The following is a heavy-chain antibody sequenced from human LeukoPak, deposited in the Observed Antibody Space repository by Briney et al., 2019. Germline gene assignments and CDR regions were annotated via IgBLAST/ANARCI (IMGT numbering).Heavy chain of an antibody. V-gene: IGHV3-21*01. CDR1: GFTFSSYS. Sequence: PGGSLRLSCAASGFTFSSYSMNWVRQAPGKGLEWVSSISSSSSYIYYADSVKGRFTISRDNAKNSLYLQMNSLRAEDTAVYYCARVSPQQLALTYYFDYWGRGTLVTVSS. D-gene: IGHD6-13*01. J-gene: IGHJ4*02. CDR3: ARVSPQQLALTYYFDY. CDR2: ISSSSSYI.